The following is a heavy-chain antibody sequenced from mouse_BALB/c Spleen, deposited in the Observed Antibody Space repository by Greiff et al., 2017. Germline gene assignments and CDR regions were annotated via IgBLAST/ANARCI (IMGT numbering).Heavy chain of an antibody. J-gene: IGHJ4*01. V-gene: IGHV5-6*01. CDR3: ARQLTNYAMDY. Sequence: EVQVVESGGDLVKPGGSLKLSCAASGFTFSSYGMSWVRQTPDKRLEWVATISSGGSYIYYPDSVKGRFTISRDNAKNTLYLQMSSLKSEDTAMYYCARQLTNYAMDYWGQGTSVTVSS. CDR2: ISSGGSYI. CDR1: GFTFSSYG. D-gene: IGHD4-1*01.